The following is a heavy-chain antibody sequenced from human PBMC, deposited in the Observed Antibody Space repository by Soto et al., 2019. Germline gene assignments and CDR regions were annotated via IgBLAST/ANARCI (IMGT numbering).Heavy chain of an antibody. J-gene: IGHJ4*02. V-gene: IGHV3-23*01. CDR1: GFTFSSYA. CDR3: AKAKPYGSGYTHVDY. Sequence: EVQLLESGGGLVQPGGSLRLSCAASGFTFSSYAMSWVRQAPGKGLEWVSAISGSGGSTYYADSVKGRFTISRDNSKNTLYLQMNSLRAQDTAVYYCAKAKPYGSGYTHVDYWVQGTLVTVSS. CDR2: ISGSGGST. D-gene: IGHD3-10*01.